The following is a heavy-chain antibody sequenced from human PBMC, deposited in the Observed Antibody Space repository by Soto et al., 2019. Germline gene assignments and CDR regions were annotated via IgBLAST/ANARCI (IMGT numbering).Heavy chain of an antibody. V-gene: IGHV1-69*02. Sequence: QVQLVQSGAEVKKPGSSVKVSCKASGGTFSSYTISWVRQAPGQGLEWMGRIIPILGIANYAQKFQGRVTITAEKSTSTGYMELSSLRSEDTAVYYCARVPPRDGYNFDYWGQGTLVTVSS. CDR2: IIPILGIA. J-gene: IGHJ4*02. CDR3: ARVPPRDGYNFDY. CDR1: GGTFSSYT. D-gene: IGHD5-12*01.